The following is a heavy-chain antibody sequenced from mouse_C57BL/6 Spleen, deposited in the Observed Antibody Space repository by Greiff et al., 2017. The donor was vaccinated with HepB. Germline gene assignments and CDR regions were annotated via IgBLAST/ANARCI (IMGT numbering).Heavy chain of an antibody. J-gene: IGHJ1*03. CDR2: IDPENGDT. D-gene: IGHD1-1*01. CDR1: GFNIKDDY. V-gene: IGHV14-4*01. Sequence: EVKLMESGAELVRPGASVKLSCTASGFNIKDDYMHWVKQRPEQGLEWIGWIDPENGDTEYASKFQGKATITADTSSNTAYLQLSSLTSEDTAVYYCTRGYGSAGYFDVWGTGTTVTVSS. CDR3: TRGYGSAGYFDV.